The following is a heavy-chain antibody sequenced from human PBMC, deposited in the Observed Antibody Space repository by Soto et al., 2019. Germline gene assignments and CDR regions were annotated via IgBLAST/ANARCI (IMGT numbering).Heavy chain of an antibody. V-gene: IGHV1-46*01. Sequence: GASVKVSCKASGYTFTSYYMHWVRQAPGQGLEWMGIISPSGDTTTYAQSFQARVTMTRDTSTSTVYMDLSSLTSEDTAIYYCARGTARFNDYWGQGPLVTVS. J-gene: IGHJ4*02. CDR2: ISPSGDTT. CDR1: GYTFTSYY. D-gene: IGHD6-6*01. CDR3: ARGTARFNDY.